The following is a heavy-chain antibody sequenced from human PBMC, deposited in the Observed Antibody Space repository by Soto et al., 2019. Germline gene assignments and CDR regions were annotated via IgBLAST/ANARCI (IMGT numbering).Heavy chain of an antibody. Sequence: GWSLRLSCETSVFPFVIYTMNWVRQAPGKGLEWVSSISSSGTYIDYADSVEGRFAISRDDAKNSVFLEMTSLRVDDTAVYYCAREGNYHEFWGQGTLVTVSS. CDR2: ISSSGTYI. CDR3: AREGNYHEF. V-gene: IGHV3-21*01. J-gene: IGHJ4*02. D-gene: IGHD3-10*01. CDR1: VFPFVIYT.